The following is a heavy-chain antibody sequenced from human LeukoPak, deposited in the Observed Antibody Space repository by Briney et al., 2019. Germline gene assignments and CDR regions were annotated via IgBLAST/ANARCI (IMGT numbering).Heavy chain of an antibody. Sequence: PSETLSLTCTVSGGSISSSSYYWGWIRQPPGKGLEWIGSIYYSGSTYYNPSLKSRVTISVDTSKNQFSLKLSSVTAADTAVYYCAREGYSYGSYYFDYWGQGTLVTVSS. V-gene: IGHV4-39*07. CDR2: IYYSGST. CDR1: GGSISSSSYY. J-gene: IGHJ4*02. CDR3: AREGYSYGSYYFDY. D-gene: IGHD5-18*01.